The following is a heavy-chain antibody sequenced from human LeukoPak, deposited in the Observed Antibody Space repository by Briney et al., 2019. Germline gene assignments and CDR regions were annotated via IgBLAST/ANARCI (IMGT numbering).Heavy chain of an antibody. CDR2: IYDSWNT. CDR3: ARAARDSGSYYLYYYYGMDV. D-gene: IGHD1-26*01. J-gene: IGHJ6*02. Sequence: PSETLSLTCIVSSGSINNHYWSWIRQPPGKGLEWIGYIYDSWNTNYNPSLQSRVTISMDASRNQFSLNLTSVTAADTAVYYCARAARDSGSYYLYYYYGMDVWGQGTTVTVSS. CDR1: SGSINNHY. V-gene: IGHV4-59*11.